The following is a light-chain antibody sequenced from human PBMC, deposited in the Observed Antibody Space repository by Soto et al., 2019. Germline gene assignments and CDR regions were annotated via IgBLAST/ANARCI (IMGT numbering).Light chain of an antibody. CDR1: QSINNW. J-gene: IGKJ2*01. CDR2: DAS. Sequence: DFQMTQSPPTLSASVGDSVTITCRASQSINNWLAWYQQKPRKAPKVLIYDASNLESGVPSRFSGSGSGTEFTRTISSLQPDDFATYYCQQYNSYRYTFGQGTKLDIK. CDR3: QQYNSYRYT. V-gene: IGKV1-5*01.